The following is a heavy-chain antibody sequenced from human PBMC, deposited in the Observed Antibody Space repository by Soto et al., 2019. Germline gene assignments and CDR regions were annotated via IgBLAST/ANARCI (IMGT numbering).Heavy chain of an antibody. CDR3: ARAPSYYYDSSGYYYPYYFDY. V-gene: IGHV4-34*01. CDR1: GGSFSGYY. D-gene: IGHD3-22*01. J-gene: IGHJ4*02. Sequence: SETLSLTCAVYGGSFSGYYWRWIRQPPGKGLEWIGEINHSGSTNYNPSLKSRVTISVDTSKNQFSLKLSSVTAADTAVYYCARAPSYYYDSSGYYYPYYFDYWGQGTLVTVSS. CDR2: INHSGST.